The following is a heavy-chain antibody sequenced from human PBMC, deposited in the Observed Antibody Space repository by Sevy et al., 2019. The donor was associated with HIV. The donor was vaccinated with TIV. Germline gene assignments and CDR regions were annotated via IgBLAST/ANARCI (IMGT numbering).Heavy chain of an antibody. V-gene: IGHV4-39*01. CDR1: GGSFSSSSYY. CDR3: ATPLPSGWYEGTGGYFDL. D-gene: IGHD6-19*01. J-gene: IGHJ2*01. Sequence: SETLSLTCTISGGSFSSSSYYWGWIRQPPGKGLEWMGSLYSTGATSYNPSLESRVTVSADTSRNRFYLKLDSASAADTAVYYCATPLPSGWYEGTGGYFDLWGRGTLVTVSS. CDR2: LYSTGAT.